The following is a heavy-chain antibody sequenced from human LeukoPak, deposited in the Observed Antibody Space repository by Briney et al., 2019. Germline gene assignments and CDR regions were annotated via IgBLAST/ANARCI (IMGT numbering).Heavy chain of an antibody. CDR3: ARGYSSSWYEDWFDP. CDR1: GFTFSSYS. V-gene: IGHV3-21*01. D-gene: IGHD6-13*01. CDR2: ISSSSSYI. Sequence: GGSLRLSCAASGFTFSSYSMNWVRQDPGKGLEWVSSISSSSSYIYYADSVKGRFTISRDNAKNSLYLQMNSLRAEDTAVYYCARGYSSSWYEDWFDPWGQGTLVTVSS. J-gene: IGHJ5*02.